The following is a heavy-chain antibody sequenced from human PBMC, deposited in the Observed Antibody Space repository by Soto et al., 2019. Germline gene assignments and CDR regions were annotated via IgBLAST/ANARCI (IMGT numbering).Heavy chain of an antibody. D-gene: IGHD3-3*01. Sequence: EVQLLESGGGLVQPGGSLRLSCADSGFTFSSYAMSWVRQAPGKGLEWVSAISGSGGSTYYADSVKGRFTISRDNSKNTLYLQMNSLRAEDTAVYYPVFGVVIYYFDYWGQGTLVTVSS. J-gene: IGHJ4*02. CDR2: ISGSGGST. V-gene: IGHV3-23*01. CDR1: GFTFSSYA. CDR3: VFGVVIYYFDY.